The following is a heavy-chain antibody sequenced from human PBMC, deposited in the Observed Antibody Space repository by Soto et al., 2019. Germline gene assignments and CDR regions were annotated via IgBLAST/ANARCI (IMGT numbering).Heavy chain of an antibody. Sequence: VQLVQSGGEVRKPGASVTVSCRASGYTFTKYGISWVRQAPGQGLEWMGWISADNDNTNYAQNLQGRVTMTTDTSTSTVYMQLRCLRSDDTAVYFCARGTSGYDYGLFDFWGQGTLVTVSS. CDR3: ARGTSGYDYGLFDF. CDR1: GYTFTKYG. V-gene: IGHV1-18*01. J-gene: IGHJ4*02. D-gene: IGHD5-12*01. CDR2: ISADNDNT.